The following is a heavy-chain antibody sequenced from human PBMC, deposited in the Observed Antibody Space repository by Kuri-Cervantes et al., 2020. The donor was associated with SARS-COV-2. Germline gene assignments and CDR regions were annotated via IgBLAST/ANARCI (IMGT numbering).Heavy chain of an antibody. D-gene: IGHD4-17*01. V-gene: IGHV4-34*01. CDR1: GGSFSGYY. J-gene: IGHJ3*02. Sequence: GSLRLSCAVYGGSFSGYYWSWIRQPPGKGLEWIGEINYSGSTNYNPSLKSRVTISVDTSKNQFSLKLSSVTAADTAVYYCARATKADYGDYIDAFDIWGQGTMVTVSS. CDR2: INYSGST. CDR3: ARATKADYGDYIDAFDI.